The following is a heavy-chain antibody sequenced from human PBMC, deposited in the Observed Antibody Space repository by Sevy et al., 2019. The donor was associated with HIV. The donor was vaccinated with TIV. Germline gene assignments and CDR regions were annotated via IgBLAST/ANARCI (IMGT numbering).Heavy chain of an antibody. D-gene: IGHD7-27*01. V-gene: IGHV3-11*01. J-gene: IGHJ3*02. CDR3: AREKTGGDAFDI. CDR2: ISSGSSGSTI. CDR1: GFTFSDYY. Sequence: GGSLRLSCAASGFTFSDYYITWIRQAPGKGLECASYISSGSSGSTIYYADSVKGRFTISRDNAKNSLYLQMNSLRAEDTAVYYCAREKTGGDAFDIWGQGTMVTVSS.